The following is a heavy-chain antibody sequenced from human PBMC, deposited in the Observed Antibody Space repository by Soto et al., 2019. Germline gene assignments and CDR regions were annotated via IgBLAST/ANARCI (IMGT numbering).Heavy chain of an antibody. CDR3: ASAGQYYDASGYAN. V-gene: IGHV1-18*01. CDR1: GYSFATSG. CDR2: ISVYTGNT. D-gene: IGHD3-22*01. Sequence: QVKLVQSGTEVKKPGASIKVSCTASGYSFATSGMSWVRQAPGQGLEWMGWISVYTGNTNYDQNLQDRVTMTTDTSTNTAYLEVSNLRSDDTAVYYCASAGQYYDASGYANWGQGTLVTVSS. J-gene: IGHJ4*02.